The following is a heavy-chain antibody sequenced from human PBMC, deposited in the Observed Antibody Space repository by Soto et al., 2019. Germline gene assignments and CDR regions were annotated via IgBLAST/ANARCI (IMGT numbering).Heavy chain of an antibody. J-gene: IGHJ3*02. V-gene: IGHV1-18*01. CDR3: FIRQKTAYDILTGPWRETYAFDI. CDR1: GYTFTSYG. CDR2: ISAYNGNT. Sequence: ASVKVSCKASGYTFTSYGISWVRQAPGQGLEWMGWISAYNGNTNYAQKLQGRVTMTTDTSTSTAYMELRSLRSDDTAVYFFFIRQKTAYDILTGPWRETYAFDIWGQGTMVTVSS. D-gene: IGHD3-9*01.